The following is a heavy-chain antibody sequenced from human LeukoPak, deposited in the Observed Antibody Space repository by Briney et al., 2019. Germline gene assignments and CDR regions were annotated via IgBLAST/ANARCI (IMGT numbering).Heavy chain of an antibody. CDR1: GYTFTNYD. CDR2: MNPNSGNT. D-gene: IGHD4-11*01. V-gene: IGHV1-8*01. Sequence: RASVKVSCKASGYTFTNYDINWVRQATGQGLEWMGWMNPNSGNTGYAQKFQGRVTMTRNTSISTAYMELSSLRYEDTAAYYCATDYTDYSLDYWGQGTLVTVSS. CDR3: ATDYTDYSLDY. J-gene: IGHJ4*02.